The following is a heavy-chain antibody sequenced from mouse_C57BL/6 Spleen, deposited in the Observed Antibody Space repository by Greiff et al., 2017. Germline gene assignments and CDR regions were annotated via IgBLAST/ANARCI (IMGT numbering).Heavy chain of an antibody. Sequence: QVQLQQPGAELVRPGSSVKLSCKASGYTFTSYWMDWVKQRPGQGLEWIGNIYPSDSETHYNQKFKDKATLTVDKSSSTAYMQLSSLTSEDSVVYYCARSLYGNYAMDYWGQGTSVTVSS. V-gene: IGHV1-61*01. CDR3: ARSLYGNYAMDY. CDR1: GYTFTSYW. CDR2: IYPSDSET. D-gene: IGHD2-1*01. J-gene: IGHJ4*01.